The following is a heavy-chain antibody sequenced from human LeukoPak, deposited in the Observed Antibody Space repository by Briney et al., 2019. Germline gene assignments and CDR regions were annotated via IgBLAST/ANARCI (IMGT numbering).Heavy chain of an antibody. CDR3: AKAGVDMTTILLYFDF. J-gene: IGHJ4*02. V-gene: IGHV3-30*18. Sequence: PGGSLRLSCAASGFTFSSYGMHWVRQAPGQGLEWVAVISYGGGNKYYADSVKGRFTISRGNSKNTLYLQMNSLRGEDTAVYYCAKAGVDMTTILLYFDFWGQGTLVTVSS. CDR2: ISYGGGNK. D-gene: IGHD5-24*01. CDR1: GFTFSSYG.